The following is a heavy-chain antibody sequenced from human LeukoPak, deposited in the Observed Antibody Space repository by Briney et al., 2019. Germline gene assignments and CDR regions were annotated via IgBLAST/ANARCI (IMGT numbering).Heavy chain of an antibody. V-gene: IGHV3-23*01. CDR3: ARDLSGVTGYTYGRGIDY. CDR1: GFTFSSYA. CDR2: ISGSGGST. J-gene: IGHJ4*02. D-gene: IGHD5-18*01. Sequence: GGSLRLSCAASGFTFSSYAMSWVRQAPGKGLEWVSAISGSGGSTYYADSVRGRFTISRDNSKNTLYLQMNSLRAEDTAVYYCARDLSGVTGYTYGRGIDYWGQGTLVTVSS.